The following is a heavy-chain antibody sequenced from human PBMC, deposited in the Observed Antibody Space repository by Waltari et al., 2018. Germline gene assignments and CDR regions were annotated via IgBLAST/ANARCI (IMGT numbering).Heavy chain of an antibody. CDR2: VYPEDGET. CDR1: GYTLTELS. Sequence: QVQLVQSGAEVKKPGASVKVSCKVSGYTLTELSMHWVRQAPGKGLEWMGGVYPEDGETIYAQKFQGRVTMTEDTSTDTAYMELSSLRSEDTAVYYCATPNPHYYPLLSFDIWGQGTMVTVSS. J-gene: IGHJ3*02. V-gene: IGHV1-24*01. CDR3: ATPNPHYYPLLSFDI. D-gene: IGHD3-10*01.